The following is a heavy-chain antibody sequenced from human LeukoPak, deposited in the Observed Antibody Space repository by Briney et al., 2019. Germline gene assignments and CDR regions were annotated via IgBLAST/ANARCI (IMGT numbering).Heavy chain of an antibody. CDR3: ARASNYDTSGYYFYWYFDL. V-gene: IGHV4-59*02. Sequence: PSETLSLTCTISGGFGGYFSSYYWSWIRQPPGKGLEWIGYGYYSGSTNYNPSLKSRVTISIDTSKTQFCLKLNSVTAADTAVYHCARASNYDTSGYYFYWYFDLWGRGTLVTVSS. D-gene: IGHD3-22*01. CDR2: GYYSGST. J-gene: IGHJ2*01. CDR1: GGFGGYFSSYY.